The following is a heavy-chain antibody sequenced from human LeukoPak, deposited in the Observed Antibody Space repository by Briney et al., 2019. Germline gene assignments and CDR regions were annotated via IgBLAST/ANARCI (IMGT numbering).Heavy chain of an antibody. CDR3: ARGATVTTLPHYYYFMDV. V-gene: IGHV1-2*02. D-gene: IGHD4-17*01. J-gene: IGHJ6*03. CDR2: INPNIGGT. CDR1: GYTFTGYY. Sequence: ASVKVSCKPSGYTFTGYYMHCVRQAPGQGLEWMGWINPNIGGTNYAQNFQGRVTMTRDTSISTAYMELSRLRYDDTAVYYCARGATVTTLPHYYYFMDVWGKGTTVTVSS.